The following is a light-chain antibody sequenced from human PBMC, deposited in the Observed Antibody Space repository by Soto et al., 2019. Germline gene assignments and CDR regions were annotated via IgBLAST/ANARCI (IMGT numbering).Light chain of an antibody. Sequence: EIVMTQSPATLSVSPMEIATLSCMASQSVSSNLAWYQQKPGQAPRLLIYGASTRATGIPARFSGSGSGTEFTLTISSLQSEDFAVYYCQQYNNWPRTFGQGTKVDNK. CDR1: QSVSSN. CDR2: GAS. J-gene: IGKJ1*01. V-gene: IGKV3-15*01. CDR3: QQYNNWPRT.